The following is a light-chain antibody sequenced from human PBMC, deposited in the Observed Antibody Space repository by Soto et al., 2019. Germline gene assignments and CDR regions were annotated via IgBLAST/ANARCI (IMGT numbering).Light chain of an antibody. J-gene: IGKJ1*01. Sequence: DIVVTQSPLFLPVTPGEPASISCRSSQSLVHSNGYNYVDWYLQKPGQSPQVLIYMGSNRASGVPDRFSGSGSGTDFTLKISRVEAEYVGVYYCMQTLLSRTFGQGTKVEI. CDR3: MQTLLSRT. V-gene: IGKV2-28*01. CDR1: QSLVHSNGYNY. CDR2: MGS.